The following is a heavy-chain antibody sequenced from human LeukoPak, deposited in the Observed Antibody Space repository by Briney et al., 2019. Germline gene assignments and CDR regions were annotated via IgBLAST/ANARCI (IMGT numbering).Heavy chain of an antibody. V-gene: IGHV3-48*01. J-gene: IGHJ6*02. Sequence: SVKGRFTISRDNAKNSLYLQMNSLRAVDTAVYYCARAYYYGLDVWGQGTTFTVSS. CDR3: ARAYYYGLDV.